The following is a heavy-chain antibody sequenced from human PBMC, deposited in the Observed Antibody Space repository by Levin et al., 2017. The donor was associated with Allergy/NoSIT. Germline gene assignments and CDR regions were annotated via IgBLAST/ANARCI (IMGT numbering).Heavy chain of an antibody. CDR1: GFTFSSYG. V-gene: IGHV3-30*18. CDR2: ISYDGSNK. Sequence: LSLTCAASGFTFSSYGMHWVRQAPGKGLEWVAVISYDGSNKYYADSVKGRFTISRDNSKNTLYLQMNSLRAEDTAVYYCAKDRAAATLTKYYFDYWGQGTLVTVSS. J-gene: IGHJ4*02. CDR3: AKDRAAATLTKYYFDY. D-gene: IGHD6-13*01.